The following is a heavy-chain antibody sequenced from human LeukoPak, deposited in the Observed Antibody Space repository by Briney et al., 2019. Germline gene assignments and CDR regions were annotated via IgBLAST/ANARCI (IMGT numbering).Heavy chain of an antibody. CDR3: ARRYFRYGGAITSIGY. V-gene: IGHV1-8*01. CDR2: MNPNSGNT. CDR1: GYTFTSYD. J-gene: IGHJ4*02. Sequence: GASVKVSCKASGYTFTSYDINWVRQATGQGLEWMGWMNPNSGNTGYAQKFQGRVTMTRNTSISTAYMELSSLRSEDTAVYYCARRYFRYGGAITSIGYWGQGTLVTVSS. D-gene: IGHD1-26*01.